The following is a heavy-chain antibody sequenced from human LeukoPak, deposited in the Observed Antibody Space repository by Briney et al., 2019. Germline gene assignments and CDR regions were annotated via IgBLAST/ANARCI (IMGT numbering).Heavy chain of an antibody. D-gene: IGHD4-23*01. CDR2: IYYSGST. Sequence: SETLSLTCAVYGGSFSGYYWSWIRQPPGKGLEWIGYIYYSGSTNYNPSLKSRVTISVDTSKNQFSLKLSSVTAADTAVYYCARGPADGNYYYYYYYMDVWGKGTTVTVSS. CDR3: ARGPADGNYYYYYYYMDV. J-gene: IGHJ6*03. V-gene: IGHV4-59*01. CDR1: GGSFSGYY.